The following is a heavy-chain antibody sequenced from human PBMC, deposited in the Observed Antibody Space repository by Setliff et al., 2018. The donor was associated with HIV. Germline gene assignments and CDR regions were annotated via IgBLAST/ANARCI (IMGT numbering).Heavy chain of an antibody. V-gene: IGHV1-69*13. D-gene: IGHD3-16*01. CDR2: IIPIFGTA. J-gene: IGHJ5*02. CDR3: ARDLDEAVKDADNYVPLDL. Sequence: GASVKVSCKASGYTFTNYYMHWVRQAPGQGLEWMGGIIPIFGTANYAQKFQGRVTITADESTSTAYMELSSLRSEDTAVYYCARDLDEAVKDADNYVPLDLWGQGTLVTVSS. CDR1: GYTFTNYY.